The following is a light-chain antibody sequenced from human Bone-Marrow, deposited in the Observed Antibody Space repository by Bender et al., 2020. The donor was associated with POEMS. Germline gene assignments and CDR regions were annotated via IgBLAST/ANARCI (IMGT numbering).Light chain of an antibody. J-gene: IGLJ3*02. CDR1: NIGSKS. Sequence: SYVLTQPPSVSVAPGQTATITCGGSNIGSKSVNWYQQKPGQAPVLVVYDDTDRPSGIPERFSGSNSGTTATLTISGTQTMDEAAYSCQAWDSNTVMFGGGTKLTVL. V-gene: IGLV3-21*02. CDR2: DDT. CDR3: QAWDSNTVM.